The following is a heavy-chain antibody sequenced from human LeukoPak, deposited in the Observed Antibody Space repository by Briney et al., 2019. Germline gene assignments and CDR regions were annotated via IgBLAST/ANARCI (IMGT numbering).Heavy chain of an antibody. CDR2: IIPIFGTA. Sequence: SVKVSCKASGGTSSSYAISWVRQAPGQGLEWMGGIIPIFGTANYAQKFQGRVTITADESTSTAYMELSSLRSEDTAVYYCAREWGRREGRIVVVPAAPFDPWGQGTLVTVSS. D-gene: IGHD2-2*01. V-gene: IGHV1-69*01. CDR1: GGTSSSYA. J-gene: IGHJ5*02. CDR3: AREWGRREGRIVVVPAAPFDP.